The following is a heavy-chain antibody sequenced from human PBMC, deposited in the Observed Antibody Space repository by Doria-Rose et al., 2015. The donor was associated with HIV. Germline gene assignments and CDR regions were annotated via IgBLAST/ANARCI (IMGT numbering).Heavy chain of an antibody. CDR2: ISYDGSNT. Sequence: QVQLVESGGGVVQPGRSLKLSCAASGFSLSNYGMHWVRQAPGKGLEWVALISYDGSNTFYADSVKGRFTTSRDNSKNTLYLQMNSLRAEDTAVYYCAKDREWELLFLDSWGRGTLATVSS. D-gene: IGHD1-26*01. V-gene: IGHV3-30*18. CDR1: GFSLSNYG. CDR3: AKDREWELLFLDS. J-gene: IGHJ5*01.